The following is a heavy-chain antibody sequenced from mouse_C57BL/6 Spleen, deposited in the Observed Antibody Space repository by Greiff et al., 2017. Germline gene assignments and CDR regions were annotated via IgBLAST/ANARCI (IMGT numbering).Heavy chain of an antibody. J-gene: IGHJ2*01. V-gene: IGHV1-69*01. Sequence: VQLQQPGAELVMPGASVKLSCKASGYTFTSYWMHWVKQRPGQGLEWIGEIDPSDSYTNYNQKFKGKSTLTVDKSSSTAYMQLSSLTSEDSAVYYCARTPYGSSLDYWSQGTTLTVSS. CDR3: ARTPYGSSLDY. D-gene: IGHD1-1*01. CDR1: GYTFTSYW. CDR2: IDPSDSYT.